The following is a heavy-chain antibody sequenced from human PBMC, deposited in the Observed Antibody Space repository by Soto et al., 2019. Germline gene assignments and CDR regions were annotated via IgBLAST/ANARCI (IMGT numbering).Heavy chain of an antibody. Sequence: GGSLRLSCAGSGFTFSNFWMHWVRQAPGKGLVRVARINTDGSVTSHADSVKGRFTISRDNARSTLYLQMNSLRPEDTAFYYCIKDTTPGGLDYWGRPILVTVSS. D-gene: IGHD3-16*01. CDR3: IKDTTPGGLDY. V-gene: IGHV3-74*01. CDR1: GFTFSNFW. CDR2: INTDGSVT. J-gene: IGHJ4*02.